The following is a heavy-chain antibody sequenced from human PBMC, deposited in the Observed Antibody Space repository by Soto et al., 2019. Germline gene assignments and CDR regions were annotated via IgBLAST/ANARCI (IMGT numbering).Heavy chain of an antibody. V-gene: IGHV3-30*18. CDR3: AKGGVLTGYYRYYYYYGMDV. Sequence: PGGSLRLSCAASGFTLSSYGMHWVRQAPGKGLEWVAVISYDGSNKYYADSVKSRFTISRDNSKNTLYLQMNSLRAEDTAVYYCAKGGVLTGYYRYYYYYGMDVWGQGTTVTVSS. CDR1: GFTLSSYG. CDR2: ISYDGSNK. D-gene: IGHD3-9*01. J-gene: IGHJ6*02.